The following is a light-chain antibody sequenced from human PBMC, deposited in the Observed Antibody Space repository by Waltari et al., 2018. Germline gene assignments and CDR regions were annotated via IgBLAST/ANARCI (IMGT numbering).Light chain of an antibody. CDR3: QHYNSESRP. V-gene: IGKV1-5*03. J-gene: IGKJ1*01. CDR1: QSISTW. CDR2: QAS. Sequence: DLQMTQSPFTLSASVGDRVTIPCQASQSISTWLAWYQQKPGEAPNLLIYQASTLESGVPSRCSGGASTTQFTLTISRLPPDDFASYCRQHYNSESRPFGPGTKVEIK.